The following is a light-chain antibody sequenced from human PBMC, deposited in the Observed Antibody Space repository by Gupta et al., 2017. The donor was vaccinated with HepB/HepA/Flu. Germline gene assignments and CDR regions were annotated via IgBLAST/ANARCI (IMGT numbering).Light chain of an antibody. Sequence: SSELTQDPAVSVALGQTVRITCQGDSLRSYYASWYQQKPGQAPVPVIYVKNNRPSGIPDRFSGSSSGNTASLTITGAQAEDEADYYCNSRDSSGNHLGVVFGGGNKLTVL. V-gene: IGLV3-19*01. CDR3: NSRDSSGNHLGVV. J-gene: IGLJ2*01. CDR1: SLRSYY. CDR2: VKN.